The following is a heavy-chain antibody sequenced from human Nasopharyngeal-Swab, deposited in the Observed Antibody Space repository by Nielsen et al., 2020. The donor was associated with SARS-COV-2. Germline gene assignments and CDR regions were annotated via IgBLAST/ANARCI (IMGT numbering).Heavy chain of an antibody. CDR2: IYYSGST. Sequence: WIRQPPGKGLEWIGYIYYSGSTYYNPSLKSRVTISVDTSRDQFSLKLSSVTAADTAVYYCARARRNFVVVSAFDYWGQGTLVTVS. CDR3: ARARRNFVVVSAFDY. D-gene: IGHD2-21*02. V-gene: IGHV4-31*02. J-gene: IGHJ4*02.